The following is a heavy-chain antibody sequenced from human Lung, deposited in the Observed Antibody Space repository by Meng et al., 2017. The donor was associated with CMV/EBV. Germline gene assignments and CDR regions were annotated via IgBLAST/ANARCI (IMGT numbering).Heavy chain of an antibody. Sequence: SVXVSCKASGGTFSSYAISWVRQAPGQGLEWMGGIIPILGIANYAQKFHGRVTITADKSTSTAYMELSSLRSEDTAVYYCATDNIAAQANWFDPWGQGTLVTVSS. CDR1: GGTFSSYA. J-gene: IGHJ5*02. CDR3: ATDNIAAQANWFDP. D-gene: IGHD6-13*01. CDR2: IIPILGIA. V-gene: IGHV1-69*10.